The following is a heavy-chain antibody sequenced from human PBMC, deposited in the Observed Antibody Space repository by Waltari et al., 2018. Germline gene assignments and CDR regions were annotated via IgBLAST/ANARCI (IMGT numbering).Heavy chain of an antibody. D-gene: IGHD3-3*02. Sequence: EVQLVQSGAEAKKPGAYLTLSCKASGYIFTTYRLGRVRQLPGKGLEWRGIIYPRYSDTRYSPSFQGQVAISADTSITTAYLQWSSLKASDTAMYYCARLFQPDSPSFFVAFDMWGQGTMVTVSS. CDR1: GYIFTTYR. CDR2: IYPRYSDT. J-gene: IGHJ3*02. CDR3: ARLFQPDSPSFFVAFDM. V-gene: IGHV5-51*01.